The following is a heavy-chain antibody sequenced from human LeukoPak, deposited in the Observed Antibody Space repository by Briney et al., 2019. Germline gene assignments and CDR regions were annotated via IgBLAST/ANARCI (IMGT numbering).Heavy chain of an antibody. CDR2: IGSVTTYI. CDR3: ARAIAVAGPYYFDY. Sequence: GGSLRLSCAASGFTVSSNYINWVRQAPGKGLEWVSSIGSVTTYIYYADSVKGRFTISRDNAKNSLSLQMNSLRAEDTAVYYCARAIAVAGPYYFDYWGQGTLVTVSS. V-gene: IGHV3-21*01. D-gene: IGHD6-19*01. J-gene: IGHJ4*02. CDR1: GFTVSSNY.